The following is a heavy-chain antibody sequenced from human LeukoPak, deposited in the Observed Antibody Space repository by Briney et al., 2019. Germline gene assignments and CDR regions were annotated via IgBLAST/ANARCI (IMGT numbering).Heavy chain of an antibody. CDR3: ARDTYGSGSYLRGWFDP. CDR1: GGSISSSSYY. Sequence: SETLSLTCTVSGGSISSSSYYWGWIRQPPGKGLEWIGSIYYSGSTNYNPSLKSRVTISVDTSKNQFSLKLSSVTAADTAVYYCARDTYGSGSYLRGWFDPWGQGTLVTVSS. CDR2: IYYSGST. V-gene: IGHV4-39*07. J-gene: IGHJ5*02. D-gene: IGHD3-10*01.